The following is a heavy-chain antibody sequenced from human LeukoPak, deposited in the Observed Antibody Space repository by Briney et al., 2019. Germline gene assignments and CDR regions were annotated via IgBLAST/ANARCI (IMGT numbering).Heavy chain of an antibody. CDR3: ARGRRVPAAMGNWFDP. J-gene: IGHJ5*02. CDR1: GFTCSSYW. Sequence: GGSLRLSCTASGFTCSSYWMSWVRQAPGGGLEWVANINQDACEKYYVDSVKGRFTISRDNAKNSLYLQMNSLRAEDTAVYYCARGRRVPAAMGNWFDPWGQGTLVTVSS. V-gene: IGHV3-7*01. CDR2: INQDACEK. D-gene: IGHD2-2*01.